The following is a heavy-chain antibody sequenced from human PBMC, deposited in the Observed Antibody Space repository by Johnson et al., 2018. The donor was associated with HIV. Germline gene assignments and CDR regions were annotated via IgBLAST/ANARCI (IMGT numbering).Heavy chain of an antibody. CDR1: GFTFSSYG. J-gene: IGHJ3*02. CDR3: ARDGRGLDAFDI. V-gene: IGHV3-48*02. D-gene: IGHD3/OR15-3a*01. Sequence: VQLVESGGGLVQPGGSLRLSCAASGFTFSSYGMHWVRQAPGKGLEWISYISSSGGTIFYADSVKGRFTISRDIAKNTLYLQMNSLRDEDTAVYYCARDGRGLDAFDIWGQGTVVTVSS. CDR2: ISSSGGTI.